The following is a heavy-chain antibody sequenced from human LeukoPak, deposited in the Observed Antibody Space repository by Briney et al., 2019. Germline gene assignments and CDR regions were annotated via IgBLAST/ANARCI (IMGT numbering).Heavy chain of an antibody. CDR3: ARPRIAAAGNVYYMDV. D-gene: IGHD6-13*01. J-gene: IGHJ6*03. Sequence: GESLKISCKGSGYSFTSYWIGWVRQMPGKGLEWMWITYPGDSDTRYSPSFQGQVTISADKSISTAYLQWSSLKASDTAMYYCARPRIAAAGNVYYMDVWGKGTTVTVSS. CDR1: GYSFTSYW. V-gene: IGHV5-51*01. CDR2: TYPGDSDT.